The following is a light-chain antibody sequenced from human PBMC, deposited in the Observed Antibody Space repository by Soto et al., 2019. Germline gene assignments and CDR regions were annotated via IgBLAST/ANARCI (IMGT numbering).Light chain of an antibody. CDR1: QSISSW. Sequence: DIQMTQSPSTLSASVGDRVTITCRASQSISSWLAWYQQKPGEAPKLLIYDASSLESGVPSRFSGSGSGTEFTLTISSLQPDDFGTYYCQQYASYWTFGQGTKVDIK. CDR2: DAS. V-gene: IGKV1-5*01. J-gene: IGKJ1*01. CDR3: QQYASYWT.